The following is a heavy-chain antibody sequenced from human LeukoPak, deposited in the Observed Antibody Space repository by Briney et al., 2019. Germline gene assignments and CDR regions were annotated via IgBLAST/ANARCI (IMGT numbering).Heavy chain of an antibody. CDR2: ISSNGGST. CDR1: GSNFSSYA. V-gene: IGHV3-64D*06. CDR3: VRGGSSSWSNFDY. D-gene: IGHD6-13*01. J-gene: IGHJ4*02. Sequence: PGGSLRLSCSASGSNFSSYAMHWVRQAPGKGLEYVSAISSNGGSTYYADSVKGRFTISRDNSKNTLYLQMSSLRAEDSALYYCVRGGSSSWSNFDYWGQGTLVTVSS.